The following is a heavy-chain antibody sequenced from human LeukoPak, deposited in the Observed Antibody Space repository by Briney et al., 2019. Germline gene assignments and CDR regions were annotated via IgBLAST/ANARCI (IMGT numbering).Heavy chain of an antibody. V-gene: IGHV3-33*01. CDR3: VRGWGSNVYASAFDV. CDR1: GFTFSTYG. D-gene: IGHD3-16*01. CDR2: IWRDGSHK. J-gene: IGHJ3*01. Sequence: GGSLRLSCAASGFTFSTYGMHWVSQAPGKGLEWVTVIWRDGSHKDYADSVKGRFTISRDNSKNTLYLQMNDLRAEDTAVYYCVRGWGSNVYASAFDVWGQGTMVTVSS.